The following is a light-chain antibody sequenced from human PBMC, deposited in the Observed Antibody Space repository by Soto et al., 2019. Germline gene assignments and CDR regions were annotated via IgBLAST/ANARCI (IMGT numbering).Light chain of an antibody. V-gene: IGKV3-20*01. CDR3: QQYGSSSGLT. CDR1: QTVTTFY. Sequence: DIVSTQSPGTLSLSPGQRATLSCRASQTVTTFYLAWYQQKPGQAPRLLIYGASSRATGIPDRFSGSGSGTDFTLTISRLEPEDCAVYYCQQYGSSSGLTFGGGTKVEL. J-gene: IGKJ4*01. CDR2: GAS.